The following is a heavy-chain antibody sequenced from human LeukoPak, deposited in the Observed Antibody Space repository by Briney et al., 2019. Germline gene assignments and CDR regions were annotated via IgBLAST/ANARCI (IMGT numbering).Heavy chain of an antibody. CDR2: IQYDGSNK. Sequence: PGGSLRLSCAASGLIFSSYGMHWVRQAPGKGLEWVAFIQYDGSNKYYSDSVKGRFTISRDNSKNTLYLQMASLRAEDTAVYYCGKVVQTNSFDTWGQGTLVTVS. J-gene: IGHJ5*01. CDR3: GKVVQTNSFDT. D-gene: IGHD6-6*01. V-gene: IGHV3-30*02. CDR1: GLIFSSYG.